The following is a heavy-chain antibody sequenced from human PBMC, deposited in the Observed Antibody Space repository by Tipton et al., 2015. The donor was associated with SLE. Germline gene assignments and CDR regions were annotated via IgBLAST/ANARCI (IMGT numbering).Heavy chain of an antibody. Sequence: SLRLSCTASGFNFYDYAMHWARKAPGKGLEWVSGITWNSGSVGYADSVKGRFTISRDNAKNSVFLQMDSLRPDDTAFYYCAKDMKRKQWPNTAADWWGQGTLVTVSS. D-gene: IGHD6-19*01. CDR2: ITWNSGSV. V-gene: IGHV3-9*01. J-gene: IGHJ4*02. CDR3: AKDMKRKQWPNTAADW. CDR1: GFNFYDYA.